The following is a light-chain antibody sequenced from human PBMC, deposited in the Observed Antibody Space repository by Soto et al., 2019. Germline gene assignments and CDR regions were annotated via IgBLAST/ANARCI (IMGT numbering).Light chain of an antibody. Sequence: IQLTQSPSSLAASVGDRLTLTCRASRHVSIYLNWYQHKPGKGPTLLIHATSNLQIGVPSRFSGSGSGTEFTLTISSPEPEDFGTYYCQQSYKMPSFGQGTRLEI. CDR2: ATS. CDR3: QQSYKMPS. J-gene: IGKJ5*01. CDR1: RHVSIY. V-gene: IGKV1-39*01.